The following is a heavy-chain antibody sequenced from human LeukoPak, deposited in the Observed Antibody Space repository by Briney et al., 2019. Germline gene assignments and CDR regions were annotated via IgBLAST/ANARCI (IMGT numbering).Heavy chain of an antibody. D-gene: IGHD2-2*01. CDR3: AREQVVVGRGYYGMDV. CDR1: GFTFSSYA. CDR2: IYSGGST. Sequence: GGSLRLSCAASGFTFSSYAMSWVRQAPGKGLEWVSVIYSGGSTYYADSVKGRFTISRDNSKNTLYLQMNSLRVDDTAVYYCAREQVVVGRGYYGMDVWGQGTSVTVSS. V-gene: IGHV3-66*01. J-gene: IGHJ6*02.